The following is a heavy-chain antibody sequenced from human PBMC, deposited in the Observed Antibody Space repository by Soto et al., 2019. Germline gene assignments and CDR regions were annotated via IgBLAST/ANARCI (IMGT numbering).Heavy chain of an antibody. CDR2: IGGSGDTT. D-gene: IGHD5-18*01. V-gene: IGHV3-23*01. Sequence: EVQLLESGGGLVQPGGSLRLSCAASGFTFSSYAMSWVRQGPGNGLNWVSAIGGSGDTTYYADSVKGRFTISRDNSKNTLSLQMNSLRAEDTGVYYCASVDTSAPDYWGQGTLVTVSS. CDR3: ASVDTSAPDY. J-gene: IGHJ4*02. CDR1: GFTFSSYA.